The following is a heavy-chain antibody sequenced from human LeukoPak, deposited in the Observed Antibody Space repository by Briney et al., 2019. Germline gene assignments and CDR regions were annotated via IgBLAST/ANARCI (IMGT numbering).Heavy chain of an antibody. CDR2: IHYTGTT. CDR1: GDSINYYY. CDR3: ARHSGGRSGYDEDYYYYYGMDV. J-gene: IGHJ6*02. Sequence: PSETLSLTCTVSGDSINYYYWSWIRQSPGKGLEWIGYIHYTGTTNYNPSLKSRVTISVDTSKSQVSLKLTSVTAADTAVYYCARHSGGRSGYDEDYYYYYGMDVWGQGTTVTVSS. D-gene: IGHD5-12*01. V-gene: IGHV4-59*08.